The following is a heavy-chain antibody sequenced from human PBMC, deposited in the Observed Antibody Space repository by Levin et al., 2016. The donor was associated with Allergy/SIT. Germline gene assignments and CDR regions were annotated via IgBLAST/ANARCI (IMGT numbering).Heavy chain of an antibody. Sequence: SETLSLTCTVSRGSISTYHWNWIRQPPGKGLEWIGETHYNGRNNYNYNPSLKSRVTILVDTSKNQFSLRLTSVTAADTAMYFCARAAVNYYNSASSCWAFDIWGQGTKVTVSS. CDR3: ARAAVNYYNSASSCWAFDI. D-gene: IGHD3-10*01. J-gene: IGHJ3*02. CDR1: RGSISTYH. CDR2: THYNGRNNY. V-gene: IGHV4-59*01.